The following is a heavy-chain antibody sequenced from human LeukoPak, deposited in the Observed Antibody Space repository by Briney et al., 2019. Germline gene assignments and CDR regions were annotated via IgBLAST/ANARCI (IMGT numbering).Heavy chain of an antibody. D-gene: IGHD5-12*01. V-gene: IGHV4-39*02. CDR3: ARDRWLRPFDY. CDR1: GGSISSSSYY. Sequence: TSETLSLTCTVSGGSISSSSYYWGWIRQPPGKGLEWIGSIYYSGSTYYNPSLKSRVTISVDTSKNQFSLKLSSVTAADTAVYYCARDRWLRPFDYWGQGTLVTVSS. J-gene: IGHJ4*02. CDR2: IYYSGST.